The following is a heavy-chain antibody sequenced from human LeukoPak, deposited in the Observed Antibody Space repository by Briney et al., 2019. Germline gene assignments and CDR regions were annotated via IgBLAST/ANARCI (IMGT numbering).Heavy chain of an antibody. CDR3: AKDQSLYVWGSPGC. D-gene: IGHD3-16*01. Sequence: GGSLRLSCAASGFTVSSNYMSWVRQAPGKGLEWVSVISGSGGSTYYADSVKGRFTISRDNPKNTLYLQMNSLRAEDTAVYYCAKDQSLYVWGSPGCWGQGTLVTVSS. V-gene: IGHV3-23*01. CDR2: ISGSGGST. J-gene: IGHJ4*02. CDR1: GFTVSSNY.